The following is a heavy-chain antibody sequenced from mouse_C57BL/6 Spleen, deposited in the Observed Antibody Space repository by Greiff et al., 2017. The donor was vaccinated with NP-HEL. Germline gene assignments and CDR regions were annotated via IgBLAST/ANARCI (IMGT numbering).Heavy chain of an antibody. V-gene: IGHV2-2*01. J-gene: IGHJ1*03. CDR1: GFSLTSYG. CDR3: ARNSGYGNYWYFDV. Sequence: QVQLQQSGPGLVQPSQSLSITCTVSGFSLTSYGVHWVRQSPGKGLEWLGVIWSGGSTDYNAAFISRLSISKDNSKSQVFFKMNSLQADDTAIYYCARNSGYGNYWYFDVWGTGTTVTVSS. CDR2: IWSGGST. D-gene: IGHD2-10*02.